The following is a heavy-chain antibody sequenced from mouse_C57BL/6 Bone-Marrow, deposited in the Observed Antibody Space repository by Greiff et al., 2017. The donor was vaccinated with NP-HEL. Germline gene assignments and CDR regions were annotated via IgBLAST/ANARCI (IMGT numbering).Heavy chain of an antibody. Sequence: QVQLQQSGAELMKPGASVKLSCKATGYTFTGYWIEWVKQRPGHGLEWIGEILPGSGSTNYNEKFKGKATFTADTSSNTAYMQLGSLTTEDSAIYYCARLRQLRLQAWFAYWGQGTLVTVSA. CDR2: ILPGSGST. CDR3: ARLRQLRLQAWFAY. J-gene: IGHJ3*01. D-gene: IGHD3-2*02. V-gene: IGHV1-9*01. CDR1: GYTFTGYW.